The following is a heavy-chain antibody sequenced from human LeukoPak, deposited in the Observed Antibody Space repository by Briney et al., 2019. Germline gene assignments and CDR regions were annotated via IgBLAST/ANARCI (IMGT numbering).Heavy chain of an antibody. J-gene: IGHJ4*02. Sequence: GGSLRLSCAASGFTFSSYGMHWVRQAPGKGLEWVAVISYDGSNKYYADSVKGRFTISRDNSKNTLYLQMNSLRAEDTAVYYCAKDIRGWGRKPGYFDYWGQGTLVTVSS. CDR1: GFTFSSYG. CDR3: AKDIRGWGRKPGYFDY. CDR2: ISYDGSNK. D-gene: IGHD6-19*01. V-gene: IGHV3-30*18.